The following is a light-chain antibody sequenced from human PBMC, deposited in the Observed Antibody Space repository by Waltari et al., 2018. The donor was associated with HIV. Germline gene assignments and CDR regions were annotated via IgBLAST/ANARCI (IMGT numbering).Light chain of an antibody. CDR1: QTINNW. J-gene: IGKJ2*01. CDR2: KAS. CDR3: QQYNRYYT. Sequence: DIQMTQSPSILSASVGDRVTITCRASQTINNWLAWYQQKPGKAPTLLIYKASNLESGVPSRFSGSGSGTEFTLTINSLQPDDFATYYCQQYNRYYTFGQGTKLEIK. V-gene: IGKV1-5*03.